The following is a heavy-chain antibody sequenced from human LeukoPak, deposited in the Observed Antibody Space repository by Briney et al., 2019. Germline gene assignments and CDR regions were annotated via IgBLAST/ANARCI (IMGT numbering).Heavy chain of an antibody. V-gene: IGHV3-74*01. CDR2: INSDGSST. Sequence: GGSLRLSCAASGFTFSSYWMHWVRQAPGKGLVWVSRINSDGSSTSYADSVKGRFTISRDNAKNTLYLQMNSLRAEDTAVYYCARDRDYSSTSCHSPIDWYFDLWGRGTLVTVSS. D-gene: IGHD2-2*02. CDR3: ARDRDYSSTSCHSPIDWYFDL. CDR1: GFTFSSYW. J-gene: IGHJ2*01.